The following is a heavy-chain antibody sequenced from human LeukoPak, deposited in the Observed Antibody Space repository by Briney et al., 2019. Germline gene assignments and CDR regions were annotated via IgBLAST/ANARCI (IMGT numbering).Heavy chain of an antibody. CDR3: ARSKTGREKNYYYYMDV. J-gene: IGHJ6*03. V-gene: IGHV4-4*07. Sequence: PLETLSLTCTVSGGSISSYYWSWIRQPAGKGLEWIGRIYTSGSTNYNPSLKSRVTMSVDTSKNQFSLKLSSVTAADTAVYYCARSKTGREKNYYYYMDVWGKGTTVTVSS. CDR2: IYTSGST. D-gene: IGHD3-10*01. CDR1: GGSISSYY.